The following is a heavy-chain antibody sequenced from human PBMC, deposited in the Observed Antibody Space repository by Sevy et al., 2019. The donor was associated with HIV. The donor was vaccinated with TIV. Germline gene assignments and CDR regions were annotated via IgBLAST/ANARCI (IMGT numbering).Heavy chain of an antibody. CDR2: FDPEDDKT. CDR1: GSTLTKLS. J-gene: IGHJ4*02. Sequence: ASVKLSCKVSGSTLTKLSMHWVRQAPGKGLEWVATFDPEDDKTIYAQQFQGRVTMTEDTSTDTAYMELKSLRSEDTAVYYCATTKDYYESSGYPFDYWGQGTQVTVSS. V-gene: IGHV1-24*01. CDR3: ATTKDYYESSGYPFDY. D-gene: IGHD3-22*01.